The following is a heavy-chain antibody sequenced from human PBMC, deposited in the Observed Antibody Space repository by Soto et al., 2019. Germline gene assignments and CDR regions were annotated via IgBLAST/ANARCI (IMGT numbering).Heavy chain of an antibody. CDR3: ARESGGTTATLDYYYFYMDV. CDR2: INPNSGRT. D-gene: IGHD4-17*01. J-gene: IGHJ6*03. CDR1: GYAFSQFY. Sequence: QVQLVQSGAEVKKPGASVKVSCKASGYAFSQFYIHWMRQAPGQGLEWMGWINPNSGRTKFAQNFQGWVTMTRDTSIKTVYMELSGPRSDATAVYYCARESGGTTATLDYYYFYMDVWGNGTTVTVSS. V-gene: IGHV1-2*04.